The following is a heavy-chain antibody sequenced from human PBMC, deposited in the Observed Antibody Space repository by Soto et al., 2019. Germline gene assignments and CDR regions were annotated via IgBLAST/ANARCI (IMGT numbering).Heavy chain of an antibody. CDR2: IYHSGNT. D-gene: IGHD3-16*02. J-gene: IGHJ4*02. CDR1: SGSISSSNW. Sequence: QVQLQESSPGLVKPSGTLSVTCAVSSGSISSSNWWSWVRQPPGKGLEWIGEIYHSGNTNYNPSLKSRVTISVDKSKNELSLKLSSVTAADTAVYYCARSGSYRTFDYWGQGTLVTVSS. CDR3: ARSGSYRTFDY. V-gene: IGHV4-4*02.